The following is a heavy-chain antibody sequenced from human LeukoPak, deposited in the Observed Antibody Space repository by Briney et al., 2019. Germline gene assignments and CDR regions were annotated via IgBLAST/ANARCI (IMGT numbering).Heavy chain of an antibody. Sequence: SETLSLTCTVSGGSISSYYRSWIRQPPGKGLEWIGYIYYSGSTNYNPSLKSRVTISVDTSKNQFSLKLSSVTAADTAVYYCARLGELPTVDYWGQGTLVTVSS. J-gene: IGHJ4*02. D-gene: IGHD3-10*01. CDR2: IYYSGST. CDR3: ARLGELPTVDY. CDR1: GGSISSYY. V-gene: IGHV4-59*01.